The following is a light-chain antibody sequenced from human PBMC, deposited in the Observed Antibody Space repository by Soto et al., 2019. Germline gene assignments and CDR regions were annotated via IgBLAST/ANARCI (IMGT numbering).Light chain of an antibody. CDR2: GAS. CDR1: QSVSSSH. Sequence: EIVLTQSPGTLSLSPGERATLSCRASQSVSSSHLVWYQQKPGQAPRLLIYGASSRATGIPDRFSGSGSGTDFTLTISRLEPEDFAVYYCQQYGGSPSITFGQGTRLEIK. J-gene: IGKJ5*01. V-gene: IGKV3-20*01. CDR3: QQYGGSPSIT.